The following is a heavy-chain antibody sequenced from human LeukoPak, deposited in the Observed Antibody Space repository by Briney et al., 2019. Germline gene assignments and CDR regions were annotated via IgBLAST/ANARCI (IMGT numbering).Heavy chain of an antibody. CDR3: AKDSGSGYSSSTFDY. CDR2: ISWNSGSI. D-gene: IGHD6-6*01. J-gene: IGHJ4*02. CDR1: GFTFDDYA. V-gene: IGHV3-9*01. Sequence: PGGSLRLSCAASGFTFDDYAMHWVRQAPGKGLEWVSGISWNSGSIGYADSVKGRFTISRDNAKNSLYLQMNSLRAEDTALYYCAKDSGSGYSSSTFDYWGQGTLVTVSS.